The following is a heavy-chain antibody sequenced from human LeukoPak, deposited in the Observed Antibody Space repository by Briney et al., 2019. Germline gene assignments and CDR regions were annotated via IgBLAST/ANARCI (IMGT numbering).Heavy chain of an antibody. D-gene: IGHD3-10*01. CDR1: GFTFSSYS. V-gene: IGHV3-21*01. CDR2: ISSSSGYI. J-gene: IGHJ5*02. CDR3: ARVWFGESGWFDP. Sequence: GGSLRLSCAASGFTFSSYSMNWVRQAPGKGLEWVSFISSSSGYIYYADSVKGRLTISRDNAKNSLYLQMNSLRAEDTAVYYCARVWFGESGWFDPWGQGTLVTVSS.